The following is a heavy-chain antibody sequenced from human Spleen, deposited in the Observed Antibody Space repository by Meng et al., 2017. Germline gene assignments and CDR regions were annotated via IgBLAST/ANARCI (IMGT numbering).Heavy chain of an antibody. D-gene: IGHD1-26*01. J-gene: IGHJ4*02. CDR2: ISGSGGST. CDR3: AKVLGGGGSYYFDY. CDR1: GFTFSSYA. Sequence: GESLKISCAASGFTFSSYAMSWVRQAPGKGLEWVSAISGSGGSTYYADSVKGRFTISRDNSKNTLYLQMNSLRAEDTAVYYCAKVLGGGGSYYFDYWGQGTLVTVSS. V-gene: IGHV3-23*01.